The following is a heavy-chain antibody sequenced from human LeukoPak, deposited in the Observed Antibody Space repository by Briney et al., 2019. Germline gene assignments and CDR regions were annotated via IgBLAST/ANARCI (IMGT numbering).Heavy chain of an antibody. V-gene: IGHV3-7*01. CDR1: GFTFSSHC. J-gene: IGHJ4*02. CDR3: ARGTAGGVINWGIDY. D-gene: IGHD3-16*02. CDR2: IKQDGSEK. Sequence: GGSLRLSCAASGFTFSSHCMNWARQAPGKGLEWVANIKQDGSEKYDEAAVEGRFTISRGNAKKSLYQQMNSRRGEDTAVYYCARGTAGGVINWGIDYWGQGTLVTVSS.